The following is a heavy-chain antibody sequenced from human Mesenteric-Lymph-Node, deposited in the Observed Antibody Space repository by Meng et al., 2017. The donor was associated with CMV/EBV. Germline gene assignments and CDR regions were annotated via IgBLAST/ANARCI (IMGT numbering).Heavy chain of an antibody. V-gene: IGHV4-34*01. CDR1: GGSLSGYY. CDR3: GGAGSYNDY. Sequence: SETLSLTCDVCGGSLSGYYWMWVRQPPGKGLEWIGEINESGGTTSNPSFKSRVSMSVDTSRNQFSLKVNSVTAADTAMYYCGGAGSYNDYWGQGTLVTVSS. CDR2: INESGGT. J-gene: IGHJ4*01. D-gene: IGHD3-10*01.